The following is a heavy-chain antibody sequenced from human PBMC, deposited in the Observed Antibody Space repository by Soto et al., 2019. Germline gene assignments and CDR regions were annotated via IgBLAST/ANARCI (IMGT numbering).Heavy chain of an antibody. Sequence: QVQLQESGPGLVKPSQTLSLTCTVSGGSISSGDYYWSWIRQPPGKGLEWIGYIYYSGSTYYNPSLAGRVTXXVXTXXNPFPLKLRSVTAADPAVYYCARDGGPVGYYGSGAWGQGTLVTVSS. CDR2: IYYSGST. CDR3: ARDGGPVGYYGSGA. CDR1: GGSISSGDYY. D-gene: IGHD3-10*01. J-gene: IGHJ5*02. V-gene: IGHV4-30-4*01.